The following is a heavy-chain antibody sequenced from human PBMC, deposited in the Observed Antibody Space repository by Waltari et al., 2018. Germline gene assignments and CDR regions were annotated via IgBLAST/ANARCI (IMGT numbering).Heavy chain of an antibody. D-gene: IGHD5-18*01. J-gene: IGHJ6*03. V-gene: IGHV3-53*02. Sequence: EVQLVETGGGLIQPGGSLRLSCAASGFTVSSNYMSWVRQAPGKGLEWVSVIYSGGSTYYADAVKCRFTISRDNSKNTLYLQMNSLRAEDTAVYYCARESRYSYGYNYYMDVWGKGTTVTVSS. CDR1: GFTVSSNY. CDR3: ARESRYSYGYNYYMDV. CDR2: IYSGGST.